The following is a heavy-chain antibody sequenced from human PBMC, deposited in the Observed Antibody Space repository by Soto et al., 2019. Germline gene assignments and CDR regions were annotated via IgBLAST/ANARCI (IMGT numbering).Heavy chain of an antibody. CDR3: ASVWSGYSGAHF. D-gene: IGHD3-3*01. CDR1: GFTFSSYE. V-gene: IGHV3-48*03. Sequence: EVQLVESGGGLVEPGGSLRLSCAASGFTFSSYEMIWVRQAPGEGLECLSYITRGGTIIHYADSVKGRFTISRDNARNSLYLQMNSLSAEDSAVYYCASVWSGYSGAHFWGQGTLVTVSS. CDR2: ITRGGTII. J-gene: IGHJ4*02.